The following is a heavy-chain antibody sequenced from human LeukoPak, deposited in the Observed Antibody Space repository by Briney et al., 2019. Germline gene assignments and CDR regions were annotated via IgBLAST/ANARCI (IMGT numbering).Heavy chain of an antibody. J-gene: IGHJ5*02. V-gene: IGHV1-2*02. D-gene: IGHD4-23*01. Sequence: GASVTVTCKASGYTFTGYYMHWVRQAPGQGLEWMGWINPNSGGTNYAQKFQGRVTMTRDTSISTAYMELSRLRSDDTAVYYCARKEYGGNSWVNWFDPWGQGTLVTVSS. CDR1: GYTFTGYY. CDR3: ARKEYGGNSWVNWFDP. CDR2: INPNSGGT.